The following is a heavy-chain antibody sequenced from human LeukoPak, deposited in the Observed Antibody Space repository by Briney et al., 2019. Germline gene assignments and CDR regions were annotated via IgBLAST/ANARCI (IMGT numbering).Heavy chain of an antibody. CDR2: ISSTSNYI. V-gene: IGHV3-21*01. D-gene: IGHD5-24*01. CDR3: VRGRDPRRDGYNLIDY. J-gene: IGHJ4*02. Sequence: PGGSLRLSCAASGFTFSSYTINWVRQAPGKGLEWVSSISSTSNYIYYADSVKGRFTISRDNAKNSLYLQMNSLRAEDTALYYCVRGRDPRRDGYNLIDYWGQGTLVTVSS. CDR1: GFTFSSYT.